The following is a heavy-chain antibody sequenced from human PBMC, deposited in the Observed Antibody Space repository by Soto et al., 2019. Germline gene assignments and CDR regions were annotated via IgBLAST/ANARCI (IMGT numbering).Heavy chain of an antibody. Sequence: PGGSLRLSCPASAFSFSTAWVHWVRQGPGERLVWISRINPDGRNINYAESVKGRFTISRNNATNTLYLQMNILRVEDTAVYFCATGGKYRFDNWGLGTLVTVSS. CDR3: ATGGKYRFDN. V-gene: IGHV3-74*01. D-gene: IGHD2-2*01. J-gene: IGHJ4*02. CDR2: INPDGRNI. CDR1: AFSFSTAW.